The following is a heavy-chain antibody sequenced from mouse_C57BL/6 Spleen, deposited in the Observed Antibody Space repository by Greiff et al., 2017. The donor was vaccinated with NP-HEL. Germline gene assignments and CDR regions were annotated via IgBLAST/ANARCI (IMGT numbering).Heavy chain of an antibody. Sequence: DVKLVESGGGLVKPGGSLKLSCAASGFTFSDYGMHWVRQAPEKGLEWVAYISSGSSTIYYADTVKGRFTISRDNAKNTLFLQMTSLRSEDTAMYYCARGFLYYAMDYWGQGTSVTVSS. J-gene: IGHJ4*01. CDR1: GFTFSDYG. V-gene: IGHV5-17*01. CDR2: ISSGSSTI. CDR3: ARGFLYYAMDY.